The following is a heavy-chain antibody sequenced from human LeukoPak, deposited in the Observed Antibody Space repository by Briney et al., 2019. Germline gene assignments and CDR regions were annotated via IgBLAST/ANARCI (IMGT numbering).Heavy chain of an antibody. CDR3: SRERVLRFFEWSPHYFDY. CDR1: GYKYINYG. CDR2: ISTYNGNT. D-gene: IGHD3-3*01. V-gene: IGHV1-18*04. Sequence: ASVKVSCKTSGYKYINYGISWVRQAPGQGLEWMGWISTYNGNTKYADHVRGRLTVTTDTSTTTVYMELRNLTSDDTAVYYCSRERVLRFFEWSPHYFDYWGQGTPVTVSP. J-gene: IGHJ4*02.